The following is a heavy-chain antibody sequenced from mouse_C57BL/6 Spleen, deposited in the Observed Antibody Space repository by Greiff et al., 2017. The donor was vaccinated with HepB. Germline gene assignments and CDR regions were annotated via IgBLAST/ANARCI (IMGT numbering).Heavy chain of an antibody. Sequence: EVQLQQSGPELVKPGASVKISCKASGYTFTDYYMNWVKQSHGKSLEWIGDINPNNGGTSYNQKFKGKATLTVDKSSSTAYMELRSLTSEDSAVYYCARGGGNYVGPFAYWGQGTLVTVSA. D-gene: IGHD2-1*01. CDR1: GYTFTDYY. J-gene: IGHJ3*01. CDR3: ARGGGNYVGPFAY. V-gene: IGHV1-26*01. CDR2: INPNNGGT.